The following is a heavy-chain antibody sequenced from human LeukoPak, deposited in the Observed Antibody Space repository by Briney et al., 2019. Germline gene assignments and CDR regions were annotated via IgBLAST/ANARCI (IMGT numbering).Heavy chain of an antibody. D-gene: IGHD3-16*01. CDR1: GFTFSSYA. Sequence: GRSLRLSCAASGFTFSSYAMHWVRQAPGKGLEWLAVIWYDGSKKYYADSVNGRFTISRDDSKNTLYLQMSDLRGDDTAVYYCASAYSAGWFGSWGQGTPVTVSS. V-gene: IGHV3-33*08. CDR3: ASAYSAGWFGS. CDR2: IWYDGSKK. J-gene: IGHJ5*01.